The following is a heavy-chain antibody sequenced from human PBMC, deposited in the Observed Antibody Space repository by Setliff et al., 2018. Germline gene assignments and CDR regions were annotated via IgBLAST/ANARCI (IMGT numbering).Heavy chain of an antibody. CDR2: IWGDGGTK. CDR3: ARTCSGSGCYAGLES. J-gene: IGHJ4*02. D-gene: IGHD2-15*01. CDR1: GFTFSTYR. V-gene: IGHV3-33*08. Sequence: GESLTISCAASGFTFSTYRMHWVRQAPGKGLEWVAVIWGDGGTKYHADSVKGRFTISRDNSKNTLYLQMNSLRPEDTAVYYCARTCSGSGCYAGLESWGQGTPVTVSS.